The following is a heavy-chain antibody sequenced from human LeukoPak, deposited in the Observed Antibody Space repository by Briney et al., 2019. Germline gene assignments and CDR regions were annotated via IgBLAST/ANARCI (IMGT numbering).Heavy chain of an antibody. CDR1: GYSFTTYW. CDR3: VRQRGASGTINHFDP. J-gene: IGHJ5*02. CDR2: IYPDDSDT. D-gene: IGHD3-10*01. V-gene: IGHV5-51*01. Sequence: GESLKISCKTSGYSFTTYWIGWVRQMPGTGLEWVGAIYPDDSDTRYSPSFQGQVVISAARSIRTAYLQWNTLKTSDTAMYYCVRQRGASGTINHFDPWGQGTLVTVSS.